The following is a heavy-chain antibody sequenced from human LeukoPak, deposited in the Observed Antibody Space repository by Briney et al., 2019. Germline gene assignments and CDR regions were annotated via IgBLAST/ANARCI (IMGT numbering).Heavy chain of an antibody. CDR1: GGTFSSYA. J-gene: IGHJ4*02. CDR3: ARVRTSRDGYNHHFDY. CDR2: IIPIFGTA. Sequence: ASVKVSCKASGGTFSSYAISWVRQAPGRGLEWMGGIIPIFGTANYAQKFQGRATITTDESTSTAYMELSSLRSEDTAVYYCARVRTSRDGYNHHFDYWGQGTLVTVSS. D-gene: IGHD5-24*01. V-gene: IGHV1-69*05.